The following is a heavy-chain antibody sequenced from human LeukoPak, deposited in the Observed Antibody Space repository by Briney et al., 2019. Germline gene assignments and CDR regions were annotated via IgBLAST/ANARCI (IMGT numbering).Heavy chain of an antibody. J-gene: IGHJ4*02. D-gene: IGHD6-6*01. CDR1: GFTFSSYA. CDR3: ARDQIGLIAASFDY. Sequence: GGSLRLSCAASGFTFSSYAMHWVRQAPGKGLEWVSSISFSSSYIYYADSVKGRFTISRDNAKNSLYLQMNSLRAEDTAVYYCARDQIGLIAASFDYWGQGTLVTVSS. V-gene: IGHV3-21*01. CDR2: ISFSSSYI.